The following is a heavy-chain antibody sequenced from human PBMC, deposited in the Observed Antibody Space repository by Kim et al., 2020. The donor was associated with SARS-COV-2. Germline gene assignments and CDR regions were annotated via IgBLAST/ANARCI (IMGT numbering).Heavy chain of an antibody. CDR2: ISSSSSYI. D-gene: IGHD6-25*01. Sequence: GGSLRLSCAASGFTFSSYSMNWVRQAPGKGLEWVSSISSSSSYIYYADSVKGRFTISRDNAKNSLYLQMNSLRAEDTAVYYCARARLARDSSDARRVRYYYYGMVVWGQGTTVTVSS. CDR1: GFTFSSYS. V-gene: IGHV3-21*01. CDR3: ARARLARDSSDARRVRYYYYGMVV. J-gene: IGHJ6*02.